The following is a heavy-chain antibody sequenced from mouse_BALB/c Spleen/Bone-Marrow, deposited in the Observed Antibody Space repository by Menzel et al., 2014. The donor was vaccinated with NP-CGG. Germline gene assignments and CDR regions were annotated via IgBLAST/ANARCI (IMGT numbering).Heavy chain of an antibody. J-gene: IGHJ4*01. V-gene: IGHV5-4*02. D-gene: IGHD2-14*01. CDR1: GFIFGDYY. CDR2: ISDGGSYT. CDR3: ARTYRPYALDY. Sequence: EVKLMESGGGLVKPGGSLKLSCAASGFIFGDYYMYWVRQTPEKRLEWVATISDGGSYTSYPDSVKGRFTVSRDNAKNNLYLQMSSLKSEDTSFYYCARTYRPYALDYWGQGSSVTVSS.